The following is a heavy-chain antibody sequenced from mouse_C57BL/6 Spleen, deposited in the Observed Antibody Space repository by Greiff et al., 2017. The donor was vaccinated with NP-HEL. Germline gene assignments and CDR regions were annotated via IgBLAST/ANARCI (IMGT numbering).Heavy chain of an antibody. V-gene: IGHV3-6*01. CDR1: GYSIPSGYY. D-gene: IGHD2-3*01. CDR2: ISYDGSN. J-gene: IGHJ3*01. Sequence: EVQLHQSGPGLVKPSQSLSLTCSVPGYSIPSGYYWNWIRQFPGNILEWMGYISYDGSNNYNPSPKNRISITRDTSKNQFFLKLNSVTTEDTATYYCARDDGYCPFAYWGQGTLVTVSA. CDR3: ARDDGYCPFAY.